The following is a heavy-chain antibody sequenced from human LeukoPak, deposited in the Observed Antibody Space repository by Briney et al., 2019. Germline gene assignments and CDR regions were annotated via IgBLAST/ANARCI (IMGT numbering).Heavy chain of an antibody. Sequence: GGSLRLSCAASGFTFSSYGMHWVRQAPGKGLEWVAVISYDGSNKYYADSVNGRFTISRDNSNNTLYLQTNSLRAEDTAVYYCAKDGRATTVTTCDFDYWGQGTLVTVSS. D-gene: IGHD4-17*01. J-gene: IGHJ4*02. V-gene: IGHV3-30*18. CDR1: GFTFSSYG. CDR2: ISYDGSNK. CDR3: AKDGRATTVTTCDFDY.